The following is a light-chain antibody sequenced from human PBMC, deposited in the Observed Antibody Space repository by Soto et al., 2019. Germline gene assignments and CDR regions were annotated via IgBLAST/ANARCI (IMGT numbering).Light chain of an antibody. J-gene: IGKJ2*01. CDR1: QSVSNTY. Sequence: EIVLTQSPGTLSLSPGERATLSCRTSQSVSNTYLAWYQQKPGQAPRLLIYHASSRATGIPGRFSGSGSGTDFTLTISRLEPEDFAVYSCQQYGTSPPVYAFGQGTKLEI. CDR2: HAS. V-gene: IGKV3-20*01. CDR3: QQYGTSPPVYA.